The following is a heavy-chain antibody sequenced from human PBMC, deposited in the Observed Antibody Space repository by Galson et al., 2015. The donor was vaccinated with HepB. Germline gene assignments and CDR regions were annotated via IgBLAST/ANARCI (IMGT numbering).Heavy chain of an antibody. CDR3: ARMGFGEYPDY. V-gene: IGHV4-59*01. D-gene: IGHD3-10*01. CDR2: IYYSGST. J-gene: IGHJ4*02. CDR1: GFTFSSYS. Sequence: LRLSCAASGFTFSSYSMNWVRQAPGKGLEWIGYIYYSGSTNYNPSLKSRVTISVDTSKNQFSLKLSSVTAADTAVYYCARMGFGEYPDYWGQGTLVTVSS.